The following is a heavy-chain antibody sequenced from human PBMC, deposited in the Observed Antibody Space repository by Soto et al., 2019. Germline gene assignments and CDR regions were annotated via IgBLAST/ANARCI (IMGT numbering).Heavy chain of an antibody. D-gene: IGHD4-17*01. CDR2: INAGNGNT. CDR1: GYTCTSYA. CDR3: AFGVSGDYDEDWFDP. J-gene: IGHJ5*02. V-gene: IGHV1-3*01. Sequence: QVQLVQSGAEVKKPGASVKVSCKAAGYTCTSYAMHWVRQAPGQRLEWMGWINAGNGNTKYSQKFQGSVTITRDTSASKAYMELSSLRSEDTAVYYCAFGVSGDYDEDWFDPWGQGTLVTVSS.